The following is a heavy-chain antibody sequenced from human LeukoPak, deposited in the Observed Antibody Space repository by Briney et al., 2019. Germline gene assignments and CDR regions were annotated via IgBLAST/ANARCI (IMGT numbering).Heavy chain of an antibody. V-gene: IGHV4-59*01. CDR2: IYYSGST. CDR3: ARSEGYCSSTSCYTSRGQFWYYYHYYGMDV. CDR1: GGSISIYY. Sequence: SETLSLTCTVSGGSISIYYWSWIRQPPGKGLEWIGYIYYSGSTNYNPSLKSRVTISVDTSKNQFSLKLSSVTAADTAVYYCARSEGYCSSTSCYTSRGQFWYYYHYYGMDVWGQGTTVTVSS. D-gene: IGHD2-2*02. J-gene: IGHJ6*02.